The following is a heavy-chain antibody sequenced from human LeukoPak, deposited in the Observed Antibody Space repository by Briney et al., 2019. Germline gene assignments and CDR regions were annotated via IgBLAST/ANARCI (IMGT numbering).Heavy chain of an antibody. CDR3: AKDGPWRPAAE. CDR1: GFTFDDYA. CDR2: VSWNSGSI. J-gene: IGHJ4*02. D-gene: IGHD2-2*01. V-gene: IGHV3-9*01. Sequence: GGSLRLSCAASGFTFDDYAMHWVRQAPGQGLEWVSSVSWNSGSIAYADSVKGRFTISRDNAKNSLYLQMNSLRAEDTAIYFCAKDGPWRPAAEWGQGVLLTVSS.